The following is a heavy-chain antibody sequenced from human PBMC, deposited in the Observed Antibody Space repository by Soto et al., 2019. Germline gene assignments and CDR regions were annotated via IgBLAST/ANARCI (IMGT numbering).Heavy chain of an antibody. J-gene: IGHJ6*02. Sequence: GGSLRLSCAASGFTFSSYGMHWVRQAPGKGLEWVAVISYDGSNKYYADSVKGRFTISRDNSKNTLYLQMNSLRAEDTAVYYCAKDRERRYFDWPLGIEDYYHHYRLAVWGQGTTVTVSS. D-gene: IGHD3-9*01. CDR3: AKDRERRYFDWPLGIEDYYHHYRLAV. CDR2: ISYDGSNK. V-gene: IGHV3-30*18. CDR1: GFTFSSYG.